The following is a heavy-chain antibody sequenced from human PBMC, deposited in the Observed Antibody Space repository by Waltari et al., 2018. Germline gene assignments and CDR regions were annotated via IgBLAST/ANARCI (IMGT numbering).Heavy chain of an antibody. D-gene: IGHD2-15*01. V-gene: IGHV1-3*01. CDR3: ARDKNSVVVVAATSYYYYYGMDV. J-gene: IGHJ6*02. CDR2: INAGNGNT. Sequence: QVQLVQSGAEVKKPGASVKVSCKASGYTFTSYAMHWVRQAPGQGLEWRGWINAGNGNTKYSQKFQGRVTITRDTSASTAYMELSSLRSEDTAVYYCARDKNSVVVVAATSYYYYYGMDVWGQGTTVTVSS. CDR1: GYTFTSYA.